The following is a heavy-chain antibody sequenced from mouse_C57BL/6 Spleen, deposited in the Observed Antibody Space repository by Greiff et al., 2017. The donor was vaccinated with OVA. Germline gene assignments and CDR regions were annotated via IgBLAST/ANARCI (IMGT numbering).Heavy chain of an antibody. D-gene: IGHD1-1*01. CDR1: GFSLTSYG. CDR2: IWSDGST. J-gene: IGHJ2*01. CDR3: ARQGTVVEGDYFDY. Sequence: VKLVESGPGLVAPSQSLSITCTVSGFSLTSYGVHWVRQPPGKGLEWLVVIWSDGSTTYNSALKSRLSISKDNSKSQVFLKMNSLQTDDTAMYYCARQGTVVEGDYFDYWGQGTTLTVSS. V-gene: IGHV2-6-1*01.